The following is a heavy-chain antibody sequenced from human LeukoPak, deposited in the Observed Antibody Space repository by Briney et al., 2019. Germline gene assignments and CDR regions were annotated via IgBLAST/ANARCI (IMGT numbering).Heavy chain of an antibody. CDR3: ARLRGAMTPVTSDFDY. D-gene: IGHD4-17*01. CDR1: GGSISGSSYY. Sequence: SETLSLTCTVSGGSISGSSYYWAWVRQPPGKGLEWVGSGFYSGSTYSNPSLKSRVTISVDTSRNQFSLNLSSVTAADTAVYYCARLRGAMTPVTSDFDYWGQGTLVTVSS. CDR2: GFYSGST. V-gene: IGHV4-39*01. J-gene: IGHJ4*02.